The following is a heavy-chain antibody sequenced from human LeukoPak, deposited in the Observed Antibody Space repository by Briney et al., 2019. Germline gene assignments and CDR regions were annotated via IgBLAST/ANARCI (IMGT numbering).Heavy chain of an antibody. J-gene: IGHJ4*02. Sequence: GGSLRLSCAASGFTFEDYAMHWVRQASGKGREEVSLISGDGGSTYCADSVEGRFTISRDNSKNSLYLQMNSLRTEDTALYYCAVRGSGSSAYFDYWGQGTLVTVSS. CDR1: GFTFEDYA. D-gene: IGHD3-10*01. V-gene: IGHV3-43*02. CDR2: ISGDGGST. CDR3: AVRGSGSSAYFDY.